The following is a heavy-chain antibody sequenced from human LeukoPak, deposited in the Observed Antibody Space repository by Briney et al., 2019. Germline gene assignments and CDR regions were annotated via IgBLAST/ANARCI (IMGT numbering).Heavy chain of an antibody. J-gene: IGHJ3*02. CDR3: ARDRYYYDSSGYYLNDAFDI. D-gene: IGHD3-22*01. CDR2: ISSSSSYI. CDR1: GFTFSSYS. Sequence: GGSLRLSCAASGFTFSSYSMNWVRQAPGKGLEWVSSISSSSSYIYYADSVKGRFTISRDNAKNSLYLQMNSLRAEDTAVYYCARDRYYYDSSGYYLNDAFDIWGQGTLVTVSS. V-gene: IGHV3-21*01.